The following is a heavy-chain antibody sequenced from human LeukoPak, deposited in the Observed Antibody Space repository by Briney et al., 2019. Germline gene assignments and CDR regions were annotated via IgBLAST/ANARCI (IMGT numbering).Heavy chain of an antibody. CDR3: ARGGGDAFDI. J-gene: IGHJ3*02. D-gene: IGHD3-16*01. Sequence: PSETLSLTCTVSGGSISSSSYYWGWIRQPPGKGLEWIGYIYYSGSTYYNPSLKSRVTISVDTSKNQFSLKLSSVAAADTAVYYCARGGGDAFDIWGQGTMVTVSS. V-gene: IGHV4-30-4*02. CDR2: IYYSGST. CDR1: GGSISSSSYY.